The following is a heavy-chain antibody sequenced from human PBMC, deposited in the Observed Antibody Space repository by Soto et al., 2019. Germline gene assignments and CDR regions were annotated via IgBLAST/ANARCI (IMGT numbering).Heavy chain of an antibody. CDR1: GYTLTSYY. CDR2: INPSDGRA. V-gene: IGHV1-46*01. CDR3: ARDPRGYCSGARCYSLDY. J-gene: IGHJ4*02. D-gene: IGHD2-15*01. Sequence: QVQLVQSGADVKKPGASVKVSCKTSGYTLTSYYMHWVRQAPGQGLQWMGMINPSDGRATYAQNFQGRVTLTRDTSTSTVYMDLSSLRSEDTAMYYCARDPRGYCSGARCYSLDYWGQGTLVTVSS.